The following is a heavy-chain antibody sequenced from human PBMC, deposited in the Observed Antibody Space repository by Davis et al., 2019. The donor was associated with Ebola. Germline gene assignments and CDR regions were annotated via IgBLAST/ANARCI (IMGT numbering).Heavy chain of an antibody. CDR3: AKYYANGHRYFDY. CDR2: IGSGRDDTT. J-gene: IGHJ4*02. CDR1: GFIFTNYP. Sequence: GESLKISCAASGFIFTNYPMTWVRQAPGKGLQWVSTIGSGRDDTTHYADSVKGRFTISKDNSRNTVYLQMNSLRAEDTAVYYCAKYYANGHRYFDYWGQGILVTVSS. D-gene: IGHD3-16*01. V-gene: IGHV3-23*01.